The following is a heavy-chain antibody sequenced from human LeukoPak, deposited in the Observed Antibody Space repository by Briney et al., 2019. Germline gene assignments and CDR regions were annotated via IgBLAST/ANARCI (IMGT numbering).Heavy chain of an antibody. CDR3: ARDLFPPIIEDY. Sequence: ASVKVSCKASGYTFTGYYMHWVRQAPGQGLEWMGWINPNSGGTNYAQKFQGRVTMTRDTSISTAYMELSRLRSDDTAVYYCARDLFPPIIEDYWAKETLFTAS. D-gene: IGHD2-15*01. CDR2: INPNSGGT. CDR1: GYTFTGYY. J-gene: IGHJ4*02. V-gene: IGHV1-2*02.